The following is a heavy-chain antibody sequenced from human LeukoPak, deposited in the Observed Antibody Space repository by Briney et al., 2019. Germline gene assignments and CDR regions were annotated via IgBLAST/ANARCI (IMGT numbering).Heavy chain of an antibody. D-gene: IGHD4-11*01. CDR1: GGSFSGYY. Sequence: SETLSLTCAVYGGSFSGYYWSWLRQPPGKGLEWIGEINHSGSTNYNPSLKSRVTISVDTSKNQFSLKLSSVTAADTAVYYCARGGTTVTTATHYGMDVWGQGTTVTVSS. CDR2: INHSGST. CDR3: ARGGTTVTTATHYGMDV. J-gene: IGHJ6*02. V-gene: IGHV4-34*01.